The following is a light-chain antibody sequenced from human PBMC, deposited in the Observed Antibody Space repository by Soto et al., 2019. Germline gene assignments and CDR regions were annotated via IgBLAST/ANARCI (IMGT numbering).Light chain of an antibody. CDR3: QQRSNWPPIT. Sequence: DLVMTQSPDSLAVSLGERATINCTSSRSVLFGSNNLNYLAWYQQKPGQPPKLLIYWASTRESGVPDRFSGSGSGTDFTLTISSLEPEDFAVYYCQQRSNWPPITFGQGTRLEIK. CDR2: WAS. V-gene: IGKV4-1*01. CDR1: RSVLFGSNNLNY. J-gene: IGKJ5*01.